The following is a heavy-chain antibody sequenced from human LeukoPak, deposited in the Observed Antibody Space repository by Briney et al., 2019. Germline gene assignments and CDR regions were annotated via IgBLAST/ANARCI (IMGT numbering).Heavy chain of an antibody. CDR1: GFIFSSYG. Sequence: GGSLRLSCVASGFIFSSYGMSWVRQAPGKGLEWVSAISGSGGSTYYADSVKGRFTISRDNSKNTLYLQMNSLRAEDTAVYYCAKTGKIPTVKYTYYYYYMDVWGKGTTVTVSS. J-gene: IGHJ6*03. CDR3: AKTGKIPTVKYTYYYYYMDV. CDR2: ISGSGGST. D-gene: IGHD4-17*01. V-gene: IGHV3-23*01.